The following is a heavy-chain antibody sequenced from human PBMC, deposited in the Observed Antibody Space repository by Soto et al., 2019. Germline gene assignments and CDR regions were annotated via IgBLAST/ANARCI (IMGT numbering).Heavy chain of an antibody. Sequence: GGSLRLSCSASGFTFSSYAMHWVRQAPGKGLEYVSAISSNGGSTYYADSVMGRFTISRDNSKNTLYLQMSSLRAEDTAVYYCVKGIGDDAFDIWGQGTMVTVSS. D-gene: IGHD3-3*01. CDR2: ISSNGGST. CDR3: VKGIGDDAFDI. V-gene: IGHV3-64D*09. J-gene: IGHJ3*02. CDR1: GFTFSSYA.